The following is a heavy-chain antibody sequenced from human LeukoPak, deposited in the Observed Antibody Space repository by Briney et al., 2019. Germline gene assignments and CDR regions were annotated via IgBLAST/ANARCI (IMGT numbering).Heavy chain of an antibody. J-gene: IGHJ3*02. CDR1: GGSISSSGYY. V-gene: IGHV4-39*02. D-gene: IGHD2-15*01. CDR3: ARDGSRYAFDI. Sequence: SETLSLTCTVSGGSISSSGYYWGWIRQPPGKGLEWIGSINYGGSTYYNPSLKSRVIISVDTSKNQFSLKLSSVTAADTAVYYCARDGSRYAFDIWGQGTMVTVSS. CDR2: INYGGST.